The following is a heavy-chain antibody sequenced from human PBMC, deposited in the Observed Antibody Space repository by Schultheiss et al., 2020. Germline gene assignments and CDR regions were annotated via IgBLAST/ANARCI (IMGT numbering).Heavy chain of an antibody. CDR1: GGSISSSSYY. V-gene: IGHV4-39*07. Sequence: SETLSLTCTVSGGSISSSSYYWGWIRQPPGKGLEWIGSIYYSGSTNYNPSLKSRVTISVDTSKNQFSLKLSSVTAADTAVYYCARAVSGYSSSWNWFDPWGQGTLVTVSS. CDR3: ARAVSGYSSSWNWFDP. D-gene: IGHD6-13*01. J-gene: IGHJ5*02. CDR2: IYYSGST.